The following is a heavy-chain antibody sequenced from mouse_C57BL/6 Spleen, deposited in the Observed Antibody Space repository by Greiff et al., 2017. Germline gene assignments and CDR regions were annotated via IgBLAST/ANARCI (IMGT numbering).Heavy chain of an antibody. D-gene: IGHD2-4*01. CDR2: ISSGSSTI. CDR1: GFTFSDYG. V-gene: IGHV5-17*01. CDR3: ARNDYGGDYYAMDY. Sequence: EVKLMESGGGLVKPGGSLKLSCAASGFTFSDYGMHWVRQAPEKGLEWVAYISSGSSTIYYADTVKGRFTISRDNAKNTLFLQMTSLRSEDTAMYYCARNDYGGDYYAMDYWGQGTSVTVSS. J-gene: IGHJ4*01.